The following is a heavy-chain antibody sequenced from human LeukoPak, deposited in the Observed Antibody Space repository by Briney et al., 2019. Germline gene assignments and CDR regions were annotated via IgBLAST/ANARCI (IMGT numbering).Heavy chain of an antibody. CDR2: INHSGST. V-gene: IGHV4-34*01. J-gene: IGHJ4*02. Sequence: SETLSLTCAVYGGSFSGYYWSWIRQPPGKGLEWIGEINHSGSTNYNQSLKSRVTISLDTSNNQFSLTLSSVTAADTAVYYCARGVVPAAHDYWGQGTLVTVSS. CDR1: GGSFSGYY. CDR3: ARGVVPAAHDY. D-gene: IGHD2-2*01.